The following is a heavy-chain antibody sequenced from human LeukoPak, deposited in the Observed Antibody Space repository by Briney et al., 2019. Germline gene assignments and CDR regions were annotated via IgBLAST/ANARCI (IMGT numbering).Heavy chain of an antibody. CDR1: GYTLTELS. CDR3: ATATSETIFGALNYGMDV. V-gene: IGHV1-24*01. CDR2: FDPEDGEI. Sequence: ASVKVSCKVSGYTLTELSMHWVRQAPGKGLEWMGGFDPEDGEIIYAQKFQGRVTMTEDTSTDTVYMELSSLRSEDTAVYYCATATSETIFGALNYGMDVWGQGTTVTVSS. D-gene: IGHD3-3*01. J-gene: IGHJ6*02.